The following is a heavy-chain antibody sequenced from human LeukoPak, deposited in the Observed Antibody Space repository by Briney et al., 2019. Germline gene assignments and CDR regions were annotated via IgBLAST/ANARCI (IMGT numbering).Heavy chain of an antibody. Sequence: ASVKVSCKASGYTFSSYGISWVRQAPGQGLEWMGWINTYNDNTDYAQKFQDRVTLTTDTSTSTAYMELWSLRSDDMAIYYCARDSRTFTMIRGAPPDYWGQGTLVTVSS. CDR2: INTYNDNT. V-gene: IGHV1-18*03. CDR3: ARDSRTFTMIRGAPPDY. J-gene: IGHJ4*02. CDR1: GYTFSSYG. D-gene: IGHD3-10*01.